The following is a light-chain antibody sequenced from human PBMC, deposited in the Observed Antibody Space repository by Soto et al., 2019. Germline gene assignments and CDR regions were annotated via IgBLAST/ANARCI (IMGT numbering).Light chain of an antibody. J-gene: IGKJ1*01. CDR1: QSISSY. CDR3: QQYDKYST. Sequence: DIQMTQSPSSLSASVGDRVTITCRASQSISSYLNWYRQKPGKAPNLLIYDASTLQGGVPSRFSGSGSGTEFTLTATSLQPEDFATYFCQQYDKYSTFGHGTKVDIK. CDR2: DAS. V-gene: IGKV1-39*01.